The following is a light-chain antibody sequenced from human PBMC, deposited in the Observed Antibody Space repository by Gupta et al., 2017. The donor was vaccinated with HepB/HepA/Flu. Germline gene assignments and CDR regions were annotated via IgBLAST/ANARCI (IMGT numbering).Light chain of an antibody. CDR1: QDVYNF. CDR2: DTS. V-gene: IGKV1-33*01. CDR3: EHHKHRPRT. Sequence: QLHQSPSSLSASVGGRVTITCQASQDVYNFLNWYRQQPGKAPNLRIYDTSNLETGVPSRFRGSGSGTECTFTIVSLQPEDGGTDDCEHHKHRPRTFGQGTKVDIK. J-gene: IGKJ1*01.